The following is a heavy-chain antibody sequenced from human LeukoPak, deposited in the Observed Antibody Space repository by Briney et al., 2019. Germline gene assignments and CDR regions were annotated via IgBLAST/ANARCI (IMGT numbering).Heavy chain of an antibody. CDR1: GFTFSSYW. CDR2: INSDGSST. Sequence: PGGSLRLSCAASGFTFSSYWMHWVRQAPGKGLVWVSRINSDGSSTSCADSVKGRFTISRDNAKNTLYLQMNSLRAEDTAVYYCAVLDIVVVPAADYWGQGTLVTVSS. J-gene: IGHJ4*02. V-gene: IGHV3-74*01. CDR3: AVLDIVVVPAADY. D-gene: IGHD2-2*03.